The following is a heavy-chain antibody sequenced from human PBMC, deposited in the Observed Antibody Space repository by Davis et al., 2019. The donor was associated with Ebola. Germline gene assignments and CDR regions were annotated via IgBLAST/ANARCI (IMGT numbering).Heavy chain of an antibody. CDR2: VSFDGNTK. CDR1: GFAFADAW. J-gene: IGHJ4*02. Sequence: GGSLRLSCEASGFAFADAWMNWVRQAPGKGLEWVAAVSFDGNTKYYSDSVRGRYVISRDNANNILYLQINGLRGDDTAMFFCARDHVYASLDFWGLGTQVTVSS. CDR3: ARDHVYASLDF. D-gene: IGHD5/OR15-5a*01. V-gene: IGHV3-30*09.